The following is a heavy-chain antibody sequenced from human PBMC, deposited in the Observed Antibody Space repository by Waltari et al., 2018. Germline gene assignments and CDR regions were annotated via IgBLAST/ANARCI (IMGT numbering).Heavy chain of an antibody. CDR3: ARRGFRGYDSYYYYYYMDV. V-gene: IGHV1-2*06. D-gene: IGHD5-12*01. J-gene: IGHJ6*03. CDR2: INPNSGGT. Sequence: QVQLVQSGAEVKTPGASVKVSCKASGYTFTGSEMHRVRQPPGPGLEWMGRINPNSGGTNYAQKFQGRVTMTRDTSISTAYMELSRLRSDDTAVYYCARRGFRGYDSYYYYYYMDVWGKGTTVTVSS. CDR1: GYTFTGSE.